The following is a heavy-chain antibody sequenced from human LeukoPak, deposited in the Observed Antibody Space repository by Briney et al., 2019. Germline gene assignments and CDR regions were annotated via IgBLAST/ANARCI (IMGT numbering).Heavy chain of an antibody. Sequence: ASVKVSCKASGYTFTGYYMHWVRQAPGQGLEWKGWINPNSGGTNYAQKFQGRVTMTRDTSISTAYMELSRLRSDDTAVYYCARDLLDIVVVPAAFFPENYYYYGMDVWGQGTTVTVSS. D-gene: IGHD2-2*03. CDR1: GYTFTGYY. CDR3: ARDLLDIVVVPAAFFPENYYYYGMDV. V-gene: IGHV1-2*02. J-gene: IGHJ6*02. CDR2: INPNSGGT.